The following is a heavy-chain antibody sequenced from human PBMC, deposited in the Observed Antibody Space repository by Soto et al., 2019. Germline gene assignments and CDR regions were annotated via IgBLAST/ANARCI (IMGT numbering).Heavy chain of an antibody. Sequence: SETLSLTCTVSGGSISSSSYYWGWIRQPPGKGLEWIGSIYYSGSTYYNPSLKSRVTISVDTSKNQFSLKLSSVTAADTAVYYCARHEEYYDFWSGYFDYWGQGTLVTVSS. D-gene: IGHD3-3*01. CDR2: IYYSGST. CDR3: ARHEEYYDFWSGYFDY. J-gene: IGHJ4*02. V-gene: IGHV4-39*01. CDR1: GGSISSSSYY.